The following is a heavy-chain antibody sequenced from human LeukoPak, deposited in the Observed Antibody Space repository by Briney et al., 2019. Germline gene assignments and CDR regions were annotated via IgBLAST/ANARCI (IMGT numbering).Heavy chain of an antibody. D-gene: IGHD4-17*01. Sequence: PEGSLRLSCAASGFSLSGSAMHWVRQASGKGLEWVGRIKDKVNNYATAYAASVKGRFTISRDDSKNTAYLQMNSLRAEDTAVYYCAKTLGYGDLRYFDYWGQGTLVTVSS. CDR2: IKDKVNNYAT. V-gene: IGHV3-73*01. CDR1: GFSLSGSA. CDR3: AKTLGYGDLRYFDY. J-gene: IGHJ4*02.